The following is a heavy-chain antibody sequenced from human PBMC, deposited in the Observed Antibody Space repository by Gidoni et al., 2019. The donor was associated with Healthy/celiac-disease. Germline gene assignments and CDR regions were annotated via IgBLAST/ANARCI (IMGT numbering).Heavy chain of an antibody. CDR1: GGTFSSYA. CDR3: ARDYDILTGFLY. J-gene: IGHJ4*02. CDR2: IIPIFGIA. Sequence: QVQLVQSGAEVKKPGSSVKVSCKASGGTFSSYAISWVRQAPGQGLEWMGRIIPIFGIANYAQKFQGRVTITADKSTSTAYMELSSLRSEDTAVYYCARDYDILTGFLYWGQGTLVTVSS. V-gene: IGHV1-69*04. D-gene: IGHD3-9*01.